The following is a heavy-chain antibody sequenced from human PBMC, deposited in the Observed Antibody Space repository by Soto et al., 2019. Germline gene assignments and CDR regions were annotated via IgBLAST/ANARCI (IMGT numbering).Heavy chain of an antibody. CDR2: ISGYNGNT. CDR1: GCIFTSYG. D-gene: IGHD2-2*01. V-gene: IGHV1-18*04. J-gene: IGHJ5*02. CDR3: ARGPRYCSSTTCFAGVNWFDP. Sequence: ASVKVSCKASGCIFTSYGISWVRQAPGQGLEWMGWISGYNGNTNYAQKVQGRVTMTTDTSTNTAYMELRSLTSDDTAVYYCARGPRYCSSTTCFAGVNWFDPWGQGTPVTVSS.